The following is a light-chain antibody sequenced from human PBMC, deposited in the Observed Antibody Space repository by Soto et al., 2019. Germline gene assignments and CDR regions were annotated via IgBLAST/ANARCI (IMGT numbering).Light chain of an antibody. CDR3: QQYNNWLRT. CDR1: QSVGNN. CDR2: GAS. Sequence: EIVMTQSPDTLPVSPGLRANLSCRASQSVGNNLAWYQQKPGQAPRLLIYGASARATGIPVRFSGSGSGTEFTLTISGLQSEDFAVYYCQQYNNWLRTFGEGTKVEI. J-gene: IGKJ1*01. V-gene: IGKV3-15*01.